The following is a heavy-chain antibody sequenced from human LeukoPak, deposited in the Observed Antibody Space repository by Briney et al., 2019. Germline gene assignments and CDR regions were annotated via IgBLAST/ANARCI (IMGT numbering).Heavy chain of an antibody. D-gene: IGHD3-10*01. CDR3: ARDFRGTMFRGVRFDY. CDR1: GYTFTSYD. J-gene: IGHJ4*02. V-gene: IGHV1-8*01. Sequence: ASVKVSCKASGYTFTSYDISWVRQATGQGREWMGWMNPNSGNTGSVQKFQGRVTMTRNTSISTAYMEVSSLRSEDTAVYYCARDFRGTMFRGVRFDYWGQGTLVTVSS. CDR2: MNPNSGNT.